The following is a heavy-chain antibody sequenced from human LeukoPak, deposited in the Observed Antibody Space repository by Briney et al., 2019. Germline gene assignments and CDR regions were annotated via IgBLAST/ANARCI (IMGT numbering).Heavy chain of an antibody. CDR2: ISGSDSST. V-gene: IGHV3-23*01. D-gene: IGHD4-23*01. CDR1: GFTFSRFT. CDR3: AKGGGWLYYFDY. J-gene: IGHJ4*02. Sequence: PGGSLRLPCAASGFTFSRFTMNWVRQAPGKGLEWVSGISGSDSSTYYADFVKGRFIISRDNSKNTLYLQMNSLRADDTAVYYCAKGGGWLYYFDYWGQGTLVTVSS.